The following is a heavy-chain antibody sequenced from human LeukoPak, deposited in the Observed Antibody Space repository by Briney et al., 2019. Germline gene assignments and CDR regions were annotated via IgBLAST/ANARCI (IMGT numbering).Heavy chain of an antibody. V-gene: IGHV5-51*01. J-gene: IGHJ6*03. CDR1: GYSFTSYW. Sequence: GESLKISCKGSGYSFTSYWIGWVRQMPGKGLEWMGIIYPGDSDTRYSPSFQGQVTISADKSISTAYLQWSSLKASDTAMYYCARHGIEAMLGYYYYMDVWGKGTTVTVSS. CDR3: ARHGIEAMLGYYYYMDV. CDR2: IYPGDSDT. D-gene: IGHD2-2*01.